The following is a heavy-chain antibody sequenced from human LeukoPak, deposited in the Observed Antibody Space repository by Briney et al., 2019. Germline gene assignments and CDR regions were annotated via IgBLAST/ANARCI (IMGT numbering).Heavy chain of an antibody. CDR3: ATYKNWVAGDV. V-gene: IGHV3-7*01. D-gene: IGHD7-27*01. J-gene: IGHJ6*02. CDR2: IKEDESEK. CDR1: GFTFSDSW. Sequence: GSLRLSCAASGFTFSDSWMRWVREAPGKGPECEANIKEDESEKHYVDSVKGRFTVSRDNAKSSLFLQMNSLRVEDTAVYYCATYKNWVAGDVWGQGTTVSVSS.